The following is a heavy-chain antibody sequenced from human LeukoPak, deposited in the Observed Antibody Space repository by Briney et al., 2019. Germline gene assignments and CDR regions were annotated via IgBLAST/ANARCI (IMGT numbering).Heavy chain of an antibody. J-gene: IGHJ4*03. CDR3: AHRYGDY. Sequence: QTGGSLRLSCAASGFTFSNSAMSWVRQAPGKGLEWVSTISGTGGSTYFADSVKGRFSISRDNSENTLYLQMNSLRADDTAVYYCAHRYGDYWGHGTRVTVSS. CDR1: GFTFSNSA. CDR2: ISGTGGST. V-gene: IGHV3-23*01.